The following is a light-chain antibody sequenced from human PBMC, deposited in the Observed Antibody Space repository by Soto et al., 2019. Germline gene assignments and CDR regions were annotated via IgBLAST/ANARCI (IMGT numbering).Light chain of an antibody. CDR3: QQANSFPLT. CDR1: QGISSR. Sequence: DIQMTQSPSSVSASVGDRVTITCRASQGISSRLAWYQQKPGKAPKLLIYTASSLQSGVPSRFSGSGSGTDFTLTNSSLQPEDFAAYYCQQANSFPLTFGGGTKVEIK. CDR2: TAS. J-gene: IGKJ4*01. V-gene: IGKV1-12*01.